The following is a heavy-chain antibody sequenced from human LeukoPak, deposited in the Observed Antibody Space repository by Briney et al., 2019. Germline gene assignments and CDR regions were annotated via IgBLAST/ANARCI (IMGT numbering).Heavy chain of an antibody. CDR2: IIPIFGTA. Sequence: GASVKVSCKASGGTFSSYAISWVRQAPGQGLEWMGGIIPIFGTANYAQNLQGRVTMTTDASTSTAYMELRSLRSDDTAVYYCARDYYDSSGYHYFDYWGQGTLVTVSS. V-gene: IGHV1-69*05. CDR3: ARDYYDSSGYHYFDY. J-gene: IGHJ4*02. CDR1: GGTFSSYA. D-gene: IGHD3-22*01.